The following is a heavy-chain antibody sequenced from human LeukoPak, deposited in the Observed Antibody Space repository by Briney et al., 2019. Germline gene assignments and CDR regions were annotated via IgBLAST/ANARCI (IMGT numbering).Heavy chain of an antibody. CDR1: GFTFSSYG. V-gene: IGHV3-30*18. Sequence: PGGSLSLSCAASGFTFSSYGMHWVRQAPGKGLEWVAVISYDERNKYYADSVKGRFTVSRDNSKNTLYLQMNSLRPEDTAVYYCAKGKEYYYDSSDFDYWGQGTLVTVSS. J-gene: IGHJ4*02. D-gene: IGHD3-22*01. CDR2: ISYDERNK. CDR3: AKGKEYYYDSSDFDY.